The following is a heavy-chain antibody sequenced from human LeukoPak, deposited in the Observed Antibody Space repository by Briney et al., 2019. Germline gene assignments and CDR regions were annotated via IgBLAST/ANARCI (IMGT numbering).Heavy chain of an antibody. CDR1: GFTFSIYG. CDR2: IRYDGSNN. Sequence: GGSLRLSCAVSGFTFSIYGMHWVRQAPGKGLEWVAVIRYDGSNNYYADSVKGRFIISRDNSKNMLYLQMNSLRAEDTAVYYCARDLRYCSSTSCYPYYYYYMDAWGKGTTVTVSS. D-gene: IGHD2-2*01. CDR3: ARDLRYCSSTSCYPYYYYYMDA. J-gene: IGHJ6*03. V-gene: IGHV3-30*02.